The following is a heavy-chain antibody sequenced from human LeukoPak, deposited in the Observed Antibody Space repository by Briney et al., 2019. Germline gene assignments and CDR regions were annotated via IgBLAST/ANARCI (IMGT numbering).Heavy chain of an antibody. J-gene: IGHJ4*02. Sequence: GGSLRLSCAASGFTFSAYAMHWVRQAPGKGLEYVSAISTDGGGTYYVNSVKGRFTISRDNSKNTLYLQMGSLRAEDMAVYYCARYGSGSYYHYWGQGTLVTVSS. CDR1: GFTFSAYA. V-gene: IGHV3-64*01. CDR3: ARYGSGSYYHY. CDR2: ISTDGGGT. D-gene: IGHD3-10*01.